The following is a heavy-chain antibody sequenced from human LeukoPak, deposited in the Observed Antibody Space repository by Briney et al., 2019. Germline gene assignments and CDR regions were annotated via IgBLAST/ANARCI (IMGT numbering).Heavy chain of an antibody. J-gene: IGHJ4*02. D-gene: IGHD6-13*01. CDR3: ARYITSSSWYYFDY. Sequence: PSETLSLTCAVYGGSFSGYYWSWIRQPPGKGLEWIGEINHSGSTNYNPSLKSRVTISVDTSKNQFSLKLSSVTAADTAVYYCARYITSSSWYYFDYWGQGTLVTVSS. V-gene: IGHV4-34*01. CDR2: INHSGST. CDR1: GGSFSGYY.